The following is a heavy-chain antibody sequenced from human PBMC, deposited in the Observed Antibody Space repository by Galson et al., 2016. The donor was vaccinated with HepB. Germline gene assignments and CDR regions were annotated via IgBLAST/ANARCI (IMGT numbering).Heavy chain of an antibody. V-gene: IGHV2-70*11. D-gene: IGHD3-22*01. J-gene: IGHJ3*01. CDR1: GFSLGRSASGMC. CDR3: ARINGHVSMAVDV. CDR2: IDWDEDK. Sequence: PALVKPTQTLTLTCSFSGFSLGRSASGMCVSWLRQPPGKDLEWLARIDWDEDKYYNTSLKTRLSISKDTSKNQVVLTMTNMDPVDTAAYYCARINGHVSMAVDVWGQGLMVTVSS.